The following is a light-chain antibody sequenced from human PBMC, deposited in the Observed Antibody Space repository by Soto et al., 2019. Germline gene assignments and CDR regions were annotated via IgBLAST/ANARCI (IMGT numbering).Light chain of an antibody. CDR2: SND. CDR1: SSNIGRYT. J-gene: IGLJ2*01. Sequence: QSVLTQPPSASGTPGQRVTISCSGSSSNIGRYTVNWYQQLPGTAPKLLIYSNDQRPSGVPDRFSGSRSGTSASLAISGLQSEDEADYYCAAWIGSLESRVFGGGTKLTVL. V-gene: IGLV1-44*01. CDR3: AAWIGSLESRV.